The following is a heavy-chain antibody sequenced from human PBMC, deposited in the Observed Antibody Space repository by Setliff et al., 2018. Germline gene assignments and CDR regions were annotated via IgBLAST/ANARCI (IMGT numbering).Heavy chain of an antibody. Sequence: LSLTCTVSGGSISSGTNYWSWIRQPAGRGLEWIGSIYYSGTTYYNPSLKSRVTISVDTSKNQFSLKLSSVTAADTAVYYCARRGYYYGWGDSNAFDIWGQGTMVTVSS. CDR3: ARRGYYYGWGDSNAFDI. CDR2: IYYSGTT. V-gene: IGHV4-39*01. J-gene: IGHJ3*02. D-gene: IGHD3-10*01. CDR1: GGSISSGTNY.